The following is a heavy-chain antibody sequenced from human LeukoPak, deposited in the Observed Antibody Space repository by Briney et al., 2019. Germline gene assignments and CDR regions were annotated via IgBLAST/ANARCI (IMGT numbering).Heavy chain of an antibody. Sequence: PSETLSLTCTVSGDSISSSSYYWDWIRQPPGKGLEWIGSVYYTGSTNYNPSLKSRVTISVDKSKNQFSLKLSSVTAADTAVYYCARGKLLWFGESPVGPWGQGTLVTVSS. CDR3: ARGKLLWFGESPVGP. D-gene: IGHD3-10*01. V-gene: IGHV4-39*07. CDR1: GDSISSSSYY. CDR2: VYYTGST. J-gene: IGHJ5*02.